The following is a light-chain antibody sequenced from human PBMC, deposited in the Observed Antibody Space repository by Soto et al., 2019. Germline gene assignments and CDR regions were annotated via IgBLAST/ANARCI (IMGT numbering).Light chain of an antibody. CDR1: QSVANNY. CDR2: GAS. V-gene: IGKV3-20*01. Sequence: EIVLMQSPGTLSLSPGERATLSCRASQSVANNYLAWYQQKPGQAPRLLIYGASSMATGVPDRVSGSGSGTDFNLSITRLEPEDFAVYYCQQYGISPLMYTFGQGTKLGVK. J-gene: IGKJ2*01. CDR3: QQYGISPLMYT.